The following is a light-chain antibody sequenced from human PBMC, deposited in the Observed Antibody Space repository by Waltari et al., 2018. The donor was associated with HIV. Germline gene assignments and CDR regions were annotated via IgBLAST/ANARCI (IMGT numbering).Light chain of an antibody. Sequence: QSALTQPPSASGSLGQSVTISCTGSSSDIGAYDSVSWFQQHPRIAPKLLLYEVTRRPSSVSDRFSCSRSGSTAFLTVAGLQPDDEATYFCSSYGDSLRVLFGGGTNVTVL. CDR3: SSYGDSLRVL. CDR1: SSDIGAYDS. J-gene: IGLJ3*02. V-gene: IGLV2-8*01. CDR2: EVT.